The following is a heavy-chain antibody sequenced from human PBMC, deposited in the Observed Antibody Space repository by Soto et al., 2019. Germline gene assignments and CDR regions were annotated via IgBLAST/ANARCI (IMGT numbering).Heavy chain of an antibody. Sequence: GGSLGLSCAASGFTFSSYWMSWVRQAPGKGLEWVANIKQDGSEKYYVDSVKGRFTISRDNAKNSLYLQMNSLRAEDTAVYYCARDHIVVVVAATHIDYWGQGTLVTVSS. D-gene: IGHD2-15*01. CDR3: ARDHIVVVVAATHIDY. J-gene: IGHJ4*02. V-gene: IGHV3-7*01. CDR2: IKQDGSEK. CDR1: GFTFSSYW.